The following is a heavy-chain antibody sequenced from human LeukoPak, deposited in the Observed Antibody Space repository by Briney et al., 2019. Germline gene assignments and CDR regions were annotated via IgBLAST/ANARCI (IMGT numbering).Heavy chain of an antibody. J-gene: IGHJ4*02. D-gene: IGHD3-3*01. V-gene: IGHV1-18*01. CDR2: ISAYNGNT. Sequence: ASVTVSCKASGYTFTSYGISWVRQAPGQGLEWMGWISAYNGNTNYAQKLQGRVTMTTDTSTSTAYMELRSLRSDDTAVYYCARTSFDYDFWSGYLFDYWGQGTLVTVSS. CDR3: ARTSFDYDFWSGYLFDY. CDR1: GYTFTSYG.